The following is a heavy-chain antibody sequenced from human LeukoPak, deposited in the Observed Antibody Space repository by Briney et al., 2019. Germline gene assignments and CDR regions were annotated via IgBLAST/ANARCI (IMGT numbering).Heavy chain of an antibody. J-gene: IGHJ6*03. CDR3: AKDMGQYDFWSGQNYYYYMDG. D-gene: IGHD3-3*01. CDR2: IRYDGSNK. CDR1: GFTFSNYG. V-gene: IGHV3-30*02. Sequence: PGGSLRLSCAASGFTFSNYGMHWVRQAPGKGLEWVAFIRYDGSNKYYADSVKGRFTISRDNSKNTLYLQMNSLRAEDTAVYYCAKDMGQYDFWSGQNYYYYMDGWGKGTTVTVSS.